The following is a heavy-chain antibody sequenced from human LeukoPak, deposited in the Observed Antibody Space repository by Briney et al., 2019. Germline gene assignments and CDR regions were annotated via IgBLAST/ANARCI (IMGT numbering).Heavy chain of an antibody. CDR2: INHSGST. D-gene: IGHD3-22*01. V-gene: IGHV4-34*01. J-gene: IGHJ4*02. CDR3: ASGNVVVPAAPPYYYDSSGYYQAWVY. CDR1: GGSFSGYY. Sequence: SETLSLTCAVYGGSFSGYYWSWIRQPPGKGLEWIGEINHSGSTNYNPSLKSRVTTSVDTSKNQFSLKLSSVTAADTAVYYCASGNVVVPAAPPYYYDSSGYYQAWVYWGQGTLVTVSS.